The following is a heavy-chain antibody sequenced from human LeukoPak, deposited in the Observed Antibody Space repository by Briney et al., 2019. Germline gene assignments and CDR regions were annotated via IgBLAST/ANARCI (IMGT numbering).Heavy chain of an antibody. CDR1: GYTFTGYY. CDR2: INPNSGGT. J-gene: IGHJ3*02. Sequence: ASVKVSCKASGYTFTGYYMHWVRQAPGQGLEWMGWINPNSGGTNYAQKFQGRVTMTRDTSISTAYMELSRLRSDDTAVYYCARWAPSVGATTGAAFDIWGQGTMVTVSS. V-gene: IGHV1-2*02. D-gene: IGHD1-26*01. CDR3: ARWAPSVGATTGAAFDI.